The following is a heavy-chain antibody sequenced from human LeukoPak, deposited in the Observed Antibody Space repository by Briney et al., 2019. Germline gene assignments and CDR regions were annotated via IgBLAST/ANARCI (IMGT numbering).Heavy chain of an antibody. D-gene: IGHD3-10*01. J-gene: IGHJ4*02. V-gene: IGHV1-18*04. CDR1: GYTFTSYN. CDR3: ARDPRRYGSGTYYFDY. CDR2: ISAYNGNT. Sequence: VASVKVSCKASGYTFTSYNMNWVRQAPGQGLEWMGWISAYNGNTNYAQNFQGRVTMTTDTSTSTAYMELRSLRSDDTAVYYCARDPRRYGSGTYYFDYWGQGTLVTVSS.